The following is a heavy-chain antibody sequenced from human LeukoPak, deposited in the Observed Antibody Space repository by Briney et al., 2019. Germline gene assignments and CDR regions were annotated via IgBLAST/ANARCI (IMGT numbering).Heavy chain of an antibody. CDR1: GGSISSSSYY. J-gene: IGHJ4*02. CDR3: ASFLRFLDWLSYDF. CDR2: IYYTGST. D-gene: IGHD3-3*01. Sequence: PSETLSLTCTVSGGSISSSSYYWGWIRQPPGKGLEWIASIYYTGSTYYNPSLQSRVTISVDTSKNQFSLKLSSVTAGDTAVYYCASFLRFLDWLSYDFWGQGTLVTVSS. V-gene: IGHV4-39*07.